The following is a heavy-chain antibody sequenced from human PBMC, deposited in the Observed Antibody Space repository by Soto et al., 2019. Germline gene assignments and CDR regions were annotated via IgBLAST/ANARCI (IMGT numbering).Heavy chain of an antibody. CDR1: GGSVSSGSYY. CDR3: AGGVGPGLTGYFDY. V-gene: IGHV4-61*01. CDR2: IYYSGST. J-gene: IGHJ4*02. Sequence: QVQLQESGPGLVKPSETLSLTCTVSGGSVSSGSYYWSWIRQPPGKGLEWIGYIYYSGSTNYNPSLKRRVTISIDTSKNQFSLKLNAVTAADTAVYYCAGGVGPGLTGYFDYWGQGTLVTVSS. D-gene: IGHD7-27*01.